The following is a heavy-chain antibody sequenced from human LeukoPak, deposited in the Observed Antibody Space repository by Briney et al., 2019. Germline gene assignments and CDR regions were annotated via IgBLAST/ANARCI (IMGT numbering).Heavy chain of an antibody. V-gene: IGHV1-8*03. D-gene: IGHD6-6*01. CDR2: MNPNSGST. CDR1: GYTFTSYD. J-gene: IGHJ6*03. Sequence: ASVXXSCKASGYTFTSYDINWVRQAAGQGLEWMGWMNPNSGSTGYAQKFQGRVNITRNSSISTAYMELSRLRYEDTAVYYCARGHVYRVAARHYYYYYYMDVWGKGTTVTVSS. CDR3: ARGHVYRVAARHYYYYYYMDV.